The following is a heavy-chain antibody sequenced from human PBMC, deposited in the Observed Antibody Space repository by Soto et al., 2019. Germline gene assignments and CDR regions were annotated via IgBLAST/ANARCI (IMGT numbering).Heavy chain of an antibody. CDR1: GYTFTTYG. Sequence: QVQLVQSGGEVMKPGAGVKFSCKTSGYTFTTYGISWVRQASGQGLEWVGWISAYSGKTHYAQKFQGKVTMTTDTSTNTAYLELRSLRSDDTAVYYCARDPYLGDHQYWGQGTLVTVSS. V-gene: IGHV1-18*01. D-gene: IGHD3-16*01. J-gene: IGHJ4*02. CDR2: ISAYSGKT. CDR3: ARDPYLGDHQY.